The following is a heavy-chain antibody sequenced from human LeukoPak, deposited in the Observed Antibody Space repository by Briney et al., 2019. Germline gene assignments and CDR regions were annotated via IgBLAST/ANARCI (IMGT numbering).Heavy chain of an antibody. J-gene: IGHJ6*02. D-gene: IGHD6-19*01. Sequence: ASVKVSCKTSGYTFTSYAMNWVRQAPGQGLEWMGWISAYNGNTNYAQKLQGRVTMTTDTSTSTAYMELRSLRSDDTAVYYCARDIEVAGVDVWGQGTTVTVSS. CDR3: ARDIEVAGVDV. CDR2: ISAYNGNT. CDR1: GYTFTSYA. V-gene: IGHV1-18*04.